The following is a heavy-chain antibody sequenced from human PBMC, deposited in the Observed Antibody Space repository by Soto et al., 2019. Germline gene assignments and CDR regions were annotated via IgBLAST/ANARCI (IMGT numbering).Heavy chain of an antibody. CDR2: IVVGSGNT. CDR1: GFTFTSSS. D-gene: IGHD4-17*01. V-gene: IGHV1-58*01. Sequence: ASVKVSCKASGFTFTSSSVQWVRQARGQRLEWIGWIVVGSGNTNYAQKFQERVTITKDMSTSTAYMELSSLRSEDTAVYYRAAGQATVTTTFAYYYYGMDVWGQGTTVTVSS. CDR3: AAGQATVTTTFAYYYYGMDV. J-gene: IGHJ6*02.